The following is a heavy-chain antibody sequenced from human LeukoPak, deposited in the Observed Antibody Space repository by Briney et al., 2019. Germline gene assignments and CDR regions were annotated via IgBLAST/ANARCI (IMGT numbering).Heavy chain of an antibody. V-gene: IGHV4-59*08. J-gene: IGHJ3*02. CDR3: ARSGVFTGYDAFDI. CDR2: IYYRGST. Sequence: SETLSLTCTVSGASMSSYYWSWIRQPPGKGLEWIGYIYYRGSTNYNPSLKSRVTISVDTSKNQYSLKLSSVAAADTAVYYCARSGVFTGYDAFDIWGQGTRVTVSS. D-gene: IGHD3-3*01. CDR1: GASMSSYY.